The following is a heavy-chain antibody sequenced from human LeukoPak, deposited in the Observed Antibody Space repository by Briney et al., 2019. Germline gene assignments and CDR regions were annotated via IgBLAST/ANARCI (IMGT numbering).Heavy chain of an antibody. J-gene: IGHJ4*02. CDR2: FDPKDGET. V-gene: IGHV1-24*01. CDR1: GYTLTELS. Sequence: ASVKVSCKVSGYTLTELSMHWVRQAPGKGLEWMGGFDPKDGETIYAQKFQGRVTMTRDMSTSTVYMELSSLRSEDTAVYYCARGVAVAGKELDYWGQGTLVTVSS. D-gene: IGHD6-19*01. CDR3: ARGVAVAGKELDY.